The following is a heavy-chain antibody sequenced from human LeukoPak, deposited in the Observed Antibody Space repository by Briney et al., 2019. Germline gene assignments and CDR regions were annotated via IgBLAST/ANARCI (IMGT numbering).Heavy chain of an antibody. CDR3: ACDYGGNLFDY. CDR1: GYTFMTFG. Sequence: ASVKVSCKASGYTFMTFGISWVRQAPGQGLEWMGWISPSSGNTYSAQKSQGRLSMSTDTSTGIAYMHLRSLTPDDTALYYCACDYGGNLFDYWGQGTLVTVSS. V-gene: IGHV1-18*01. D-gene: IGHD4-23*01. J-gene: IGHJ4*02. CDR2: ISPSSGNT.